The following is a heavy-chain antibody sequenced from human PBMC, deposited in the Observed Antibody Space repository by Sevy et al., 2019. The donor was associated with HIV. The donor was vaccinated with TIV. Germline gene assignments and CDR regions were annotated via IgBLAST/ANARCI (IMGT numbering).Heavy chain of an antibody. CDR3: ARGKKTTEEWLEELDYYYGLDV. Sequence: GGSLRLSCAASGFSLTTSDMHWVRQAPGKGLEWVAYVRNDGSNKYYADSVRDRFTISKDSSKNKLYLQMNSLRNEDTAIYYCARGKKTTEEWLEELDYYYGLDVWGQGTTVTVSS. CDR2: VRNDGSNK. J-gene: IGHJ6*02. V-gene: IGHV3-30*02. CDR1: GFSLTTSD. D-gene: IGHD2-8*01.